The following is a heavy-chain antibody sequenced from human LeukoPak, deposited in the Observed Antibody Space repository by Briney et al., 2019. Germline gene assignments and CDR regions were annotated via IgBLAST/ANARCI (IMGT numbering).Heavy chain of an antibody. CDR1: GYTFAKYW. J-gene: IGHJ3*02. CDR2: IYPGDPDT. D-gene: IGHD3-10*01. CDR3: ARERSLWFGAKTGAFDI. V-gene: IGHV5-51*01. Sequence: GESLKISCQASGYTFAKYWIGWVRQMPGKGLEWMGIIYPGDPDTRYSPSFQGQVTISADKSISTAYLQWSSLKASDTAMYYCARERSLWFGAKTGAFDIWGQGTMVTVSS.